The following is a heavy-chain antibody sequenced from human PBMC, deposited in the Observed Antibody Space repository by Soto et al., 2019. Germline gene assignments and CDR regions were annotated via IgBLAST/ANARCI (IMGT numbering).Heavy chain of an antibody. D-gene: IGHD3-10*01. J-gene: IGHJ6*02. CDR3: AGGGVRGVITRTRDYYRMDV. Sequence: GESLKISCKGSGYSFTSYWIGWVRQMPGKGLECMGIIYPGDSDTRYSPSFQGQVTISADKSVSTAYLQWSSLKASDTAMYYCAGGGVRGVITRTRDYYRMDVWGQGTTVTVSS. CDR2: IYPGDSDT. V-gene: IGHV5-51*01. CDR1: GYSFTSYW.